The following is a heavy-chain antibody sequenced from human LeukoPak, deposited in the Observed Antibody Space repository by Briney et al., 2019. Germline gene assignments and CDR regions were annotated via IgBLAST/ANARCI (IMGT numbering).Heavy chain of an antibody. J-gene: IGHJ4*02. V-gene: IGHV3-7*01. CDR1: GFTFSNYY. Sequence: GGSLRLSCAASGFTFSNYYMSWVRQAPGKGLEWVAHINKDGSEKYYVDSVKGRFTISRHNAKNSLYLQMNSLRVEDTAVYYCARDKVTYWGRGTLVTVSS. CDR2: INKDGSEK. CDR3: ARDKVTY.